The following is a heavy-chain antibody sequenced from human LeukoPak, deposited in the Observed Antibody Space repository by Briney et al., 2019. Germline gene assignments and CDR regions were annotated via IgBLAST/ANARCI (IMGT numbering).Heavy chain of an antibody. CDR2: IYHSGST. CDR3: ARGGYCSSTSCPRGGYWFDP. Sequence: SETLSLTCTVSGGSISSYYWSWIRQPPGKGLEWIGYIYHSGSTYYNPSLKSRVTISVDRSKNQFSLKLSSVTAADTAVYYCARGGYCSSTSCPRGGYWFDPWGQGTLVTVSS. V-gene: IGHV4-59*12. D-gene: IGHD2-2*01. J-gene: IGHJ5*02. CDR1: GGSISSYY.